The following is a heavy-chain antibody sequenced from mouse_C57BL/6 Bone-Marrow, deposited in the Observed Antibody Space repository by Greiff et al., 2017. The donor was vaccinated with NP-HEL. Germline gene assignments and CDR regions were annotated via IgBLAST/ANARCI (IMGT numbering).Heavy chain of an antibody. J-gene: IGHJ4*01. Sequence: EVMLVESGGGLVQPKGSLKLSCAASGFSFNTYAMNWVRQAPGKGLEWVARIRSKSNNYATYYADSVKDRFTISRDDSESMLYLQMNNLKTEDTAMYYCVRHGGQLRLVGNYAMDYWGQGTSVTVSS. CDR2: IRSKSNNYAT. CDR3: VRHGGQLRLVGNYAMDY. CDR1: GFSFNTYA. V-gene: IGHV10-1*01. D-gene: IGHD3-2*02.